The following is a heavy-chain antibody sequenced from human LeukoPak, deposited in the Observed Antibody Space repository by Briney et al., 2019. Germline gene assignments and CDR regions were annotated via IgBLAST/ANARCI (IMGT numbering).Heavy chain of an antibody. CDR3: ARDTVAKTYYYDSSGYYYGY. Sequence: GGSLRLSCAASGFTLSDYSMNWVRQAPEKGLVWVSYISSSRRTIYYADSVKGRFTISRDNANNSLYLQMNSLRAEDTAVYYCARDTVAKTYYYDSSGYYYGYWGQGTLVTVSS. CDR2: ISSSRRTI. D-gene: IGHD3-22*01. V-gene: IGHV3-48*04. CDR1: GFTLSDYS. J-gene: IGHJ4*02.